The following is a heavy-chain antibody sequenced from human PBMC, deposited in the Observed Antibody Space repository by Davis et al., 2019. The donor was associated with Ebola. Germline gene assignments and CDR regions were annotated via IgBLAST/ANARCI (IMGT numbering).Heavy chain of an antibody. CDR3: AKAAGIAAAGTWNWFDP. CDR1: GFTFDDYA. Sequence: GGSLRLSCAASGFTFDDYAMHWVRQAPGKGLEWVSAISGSGGSTYYADSVKGRFTISRDNSKNTLYLQMNSLRAEDTAVYYCAKAAGIAAAGTWNWFDPWGQGTLVTVSS. D-gene: IGHD6-13*01. J-gene: IGHJ5*02. CDR2: ISGSGGST. V-gene: IGHV3-23*01.